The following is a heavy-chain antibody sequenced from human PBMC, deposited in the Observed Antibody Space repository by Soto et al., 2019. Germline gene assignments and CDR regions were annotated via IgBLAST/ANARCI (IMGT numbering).Heavy chain of an antibody. D-gene: IGHD3-3*01. CDR3: ARDNLSAGSMTYYDFWSGYSGLNWFDP. V-gene: IGHV1-18*04. J-gene: IGHJ5*02. CDR1: GYTFTSYG. CDR2: ISAYNGNT. Sequence: ASVKVSCKASGYTFTSYGISWVRQAPGQGLEWMGWISAYNGNTNYAQKLQGRVTMTTDTSTSTAYMELRSLRSDDTAVYYCARDNLSAGSMTYYDFWSGYSGLNWFDPWGQGTLVTVSS.